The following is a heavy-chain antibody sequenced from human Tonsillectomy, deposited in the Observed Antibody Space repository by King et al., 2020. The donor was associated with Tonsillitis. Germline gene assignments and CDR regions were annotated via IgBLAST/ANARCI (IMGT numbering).Heavy chain of an antibody. CDR3: ARDSLGDGYIHP. J-gene: IGHJ5*02. Sequence: DVQLVESGGGLVQPGGSLRLSCAAPGFTFSSYWMSWVRQAPGKGLGWGANIKQEGVEKYYVDSVKGRFTISRDNAKNSLYLQMNSLRAEDTAVYYCARDSLGDGYIHPWDQGTLVTVSS. D-gene: IGHD5-24*01. CDR2: IKQEGVEK. CDR1: GFTFSSYW. V-gene: IGHV3-7*03.